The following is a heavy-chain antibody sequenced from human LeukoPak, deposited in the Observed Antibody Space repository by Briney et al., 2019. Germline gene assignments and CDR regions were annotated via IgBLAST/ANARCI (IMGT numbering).Heavy chain of an antibody. V-gene: IGHV4-39*07. CDR2: IYYSGST. CDR3: GRIWSGTFDY. J-gene: IGHJ4*02. CDR1: GGSISSSSYY. Sequence: SETLSLTCTVSGGSISSSSYYWGWIRQPPGKGLEWIGSIYYSGSTYYNPSLKSRVTISVDTSKNQFSLKLSSVTAADTAVYYCGRIWSGTFDYWGQGTLVTVSS. D-gene: IGHD3-3*01.